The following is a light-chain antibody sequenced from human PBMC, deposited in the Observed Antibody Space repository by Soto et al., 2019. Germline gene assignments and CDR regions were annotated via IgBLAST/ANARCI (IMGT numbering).Light chain of an antibody. V-gene: IGKV1-5*03. J-gene: IGKJ1*01. CDR2: KAS. CDR1: QSINSW. Sequence: DIQMTQSPSTLSASVGDRVTITCRASQSINSWLAWYQQKPGKAPMLLIYKASSLESGVPSRFSGSGSGTEFSLTISSLRPDDFATYYCQEYNSYWTFGQGTKVEIK. CDR3: QEYNSYWT.